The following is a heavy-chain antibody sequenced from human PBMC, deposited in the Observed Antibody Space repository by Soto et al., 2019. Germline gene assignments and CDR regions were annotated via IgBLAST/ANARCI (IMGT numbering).Heavy chain of an antibody. CDR3: ARDLGRTAAGYYYYDAMDV. D-gene: IGHD2-2*01. CDR1: GFTFGDFW. CDR2: IKEDGSEK. J-gene: IGHJ6*02. V-gene: IGHV3-7*01. Sequence: LRLSCAASGFTFGDFWMNWVRQAPGKGLEWVANIKEDGSEKYFLDSVKGRFTISRDNAKNSLYLQINSLRAEDTGVYYCARDLGRTAAGYYYYDAMDVWGQGTTVTVSS.